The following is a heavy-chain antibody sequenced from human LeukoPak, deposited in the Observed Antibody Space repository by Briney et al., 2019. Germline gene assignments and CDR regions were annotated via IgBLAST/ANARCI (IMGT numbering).Heavy chain of an antibody. V-gene: IGHV4-59*01. CDR3: ASGRQQLAHYGMDV. CDR2: IYYSGST. J-gene: IGHJ6*02. CDR1: GGSISSYY. D-gene: IGHD6-13*01. Sequence: SETLSLTCTVSGGSISSYYWSWIRQPPGKGLEWIRYIYYSGSTHYNPSLKSRVTISVDTSKNQFSLKLSSVTAADTAVYYCASGRQQLAHYGMDVWGQGTTVTVSS.